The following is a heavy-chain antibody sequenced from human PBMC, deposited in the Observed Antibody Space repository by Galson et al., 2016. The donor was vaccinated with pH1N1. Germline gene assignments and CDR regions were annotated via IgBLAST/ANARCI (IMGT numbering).Heavy chain of an antibody. V-gene: IGHV6-1*01. D-gene: IGHD6-19*01. CDR3: ARHSPGRAVGVFDC. CDR2: TYYRSKWFY. CDR1: GDSVSSNSAA. Sequence: CAISGDSVSSNSAAWNWIRQSPSRGLEWLGRTYYRSKWFYNYAVSVQDRITINPDTSKNQFSLQLNSVTPEDTAVYYCARHSPGRAVGVFDCRGQGTLVTVSS. J-gene: IGHJ4*02.